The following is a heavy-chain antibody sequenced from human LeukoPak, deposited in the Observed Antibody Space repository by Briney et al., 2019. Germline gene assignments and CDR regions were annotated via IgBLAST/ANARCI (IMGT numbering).Heavy chain of an antibody. CDR1: GGSISSGGDY. V-gene: IGHV4-31*03. CDR3: ARAAWRGSNSRDAFDI. J-gene: IGHJ3*02. D-gene: IGHD4/OR15-4a*01. CDR2: IYYTGTT. Sequence: PPQTLSLTCTVSGGSISSGGDYWSLIRQHPGKGLEWIGYIYYTGTTYYNPSLKSRLTISVDTSKNQFSLNLSSMTAADTAVYYCARAAWRGSNSRDAFDIWGQGTMVTVSS.